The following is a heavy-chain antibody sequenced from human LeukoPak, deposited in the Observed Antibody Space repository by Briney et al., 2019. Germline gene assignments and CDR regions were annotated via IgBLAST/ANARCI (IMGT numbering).Heavy chain of an antibody. CDR2: IWYDASEK. V-gene: IGHV3-33*01. Sequence: GGSLRLSCEESGFTFSSYGMHWVRQAPGKGLEWVAVIWYDASEKYYADSVKGRFTISRDNSKNTLYLQMNSLRAEDTAVYYCARWGDNKILDYWGQGTLVTVSS. D-gene: IGHD3-16*01. CDR1: GFTFSSYG. CDR3: ARWGDNKILDY. J-gene: IGHJ4*02.